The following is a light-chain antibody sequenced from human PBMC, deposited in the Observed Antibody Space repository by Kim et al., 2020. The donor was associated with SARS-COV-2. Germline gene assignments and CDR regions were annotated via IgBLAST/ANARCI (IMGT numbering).Light chain of an antibody. CDR1: QSLLYRDGNTH. J-gene: IGKJ2*01. CDR3: MQGTHWPRT. V-gene: IGKV2-30*01. CDR2: RVS. Sequence: DVVMTQSPHSLPVTLGQPASISCSSSQSLLYRDGNTHLTWFHQRPGQSPRRLIYRVSIRDSGVPDRFSGSGSGTDFTLKISRVEAEDVGVYYCMQGTHWPRTFGQGTKLEIK.